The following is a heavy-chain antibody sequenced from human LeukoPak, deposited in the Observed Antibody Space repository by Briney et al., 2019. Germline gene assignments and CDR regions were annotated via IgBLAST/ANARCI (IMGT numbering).Heavy chain of an antibody. CDR2: ISSNGGST. D-gene: IGHD1-26*01. CDR1: GFTFSSYA. V-gene: IGHV3-64*01. CDR3: ARGGPFQWELLVY. J-gene: IGHJ4*02. Sequence: QAGGSLRLSCAASGFTFSSYAMHWVRQAPGKGLEYVSVISSNGGSTYYANSVKGRFTISRDNSKNTLYLQMGSLRAEGMAVYYCARGGPFQWELLVYWGQGTLVTVSS.